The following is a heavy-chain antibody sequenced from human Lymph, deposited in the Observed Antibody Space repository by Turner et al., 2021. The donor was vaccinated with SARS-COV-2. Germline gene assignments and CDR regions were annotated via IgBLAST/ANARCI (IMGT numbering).Heavy chain of an antibody. V-gene: IGHV1-8*02. CDR3: ARGRYSGGGMDV. J-gene: IGHJ6*02. D-gene: IGHD1-26*01. CDR1: GYTFTSYD. CDR2: MNPNSDNT. Sequence: QVQLVQSGAEVKKPGSSVKVSCKAPGYTFTSYDINWVRQANGQGLEWMGWMNPNSDNTGYEQKSQGRVTMTRNTSISTTYMELSSMRSEDTAVYYCARGRYSGGGMDVWGQGTTVTVSS.